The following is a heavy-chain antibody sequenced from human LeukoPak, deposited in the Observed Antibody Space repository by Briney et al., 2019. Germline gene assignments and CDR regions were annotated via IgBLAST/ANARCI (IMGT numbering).Heavy chain of an antibody. D-gene: IGHD6-13*01. CDR1: GGSISSYY. CDR3: ARARRVAAPFDY. CDR2: IYYSGST. J-gene: IGHJ4*02. V-gene: IGHV4-59*01. Sequence: PSETLSLTCTVSGGSISSYYWSWIRQPPGKGLEWIGYIYYSGSTNYNPSLKSRVTISVDTSKNQFSLKLSSVTAADTAVYYRARARRVAAPFDYWGQGTLVTVSS.